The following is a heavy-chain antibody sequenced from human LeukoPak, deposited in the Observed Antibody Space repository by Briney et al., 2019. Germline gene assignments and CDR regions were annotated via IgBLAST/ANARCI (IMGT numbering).Heavy chain of an antibody. CDR1: GYTFTSYG. J-gene: IGHJ4*02. D-gene: IGHD2-2*01. CDR2: ISAYNGNT. V-gene: IGHV1-18*01. Sequence: GASVKVSCKASGYTFTSYGISWVRQAPGQGLEWMGWISAYNGNTNYAQKLQGRVTMTTDTSTSTAYMELRSLRSDDTAVYYCARFSEYQLHYMGGFDYWGQGTLVTVSS. CDR3: ARFSEYQLHYMGGFDY.